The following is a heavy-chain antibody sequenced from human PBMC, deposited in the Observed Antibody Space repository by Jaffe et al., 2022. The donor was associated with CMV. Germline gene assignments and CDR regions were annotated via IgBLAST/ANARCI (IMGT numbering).Heavy chain of an antibody. D-gene: IGHD3-9*01. CDR1: GYTFTSYG. CDR3: AREPPSILTGPGGLMGGMDV. CDR2: ISAYNGNT. J-gene: IGHJ6*02. V-gene: IGHV1-18*01. Sequence: QVQLVQSGAEVKKPGASVKVSCKASGYTFTSYGISWVRQAPGQGLEWMGWISAYNGNTNYAQKLQGRVTMTTDTSTSTAYMELRSLRSDDTAVYYCAREPPSILTGPGGLMGGMDVWGQGTTVTVSS.